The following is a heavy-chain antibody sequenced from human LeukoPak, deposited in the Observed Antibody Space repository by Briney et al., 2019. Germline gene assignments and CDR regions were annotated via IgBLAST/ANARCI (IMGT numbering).Heavy chain of an antibody. Sequence: SETLSLTCAVYGGSFSGYYWSWIRQPPGKGLEWIGEINHSGSTNYNPSLKSRVTISVDTSKNQFSLKLSSVTGADTAVYYCARGRGYSYGYGRIDYWGQGTLVTVSS. CDR2: INHSGST. D-gene: IGHD5-18*01. CDR3: ARGRGYSYGYGRIDY. J-gene: IGHJ4*02. CDR1: GGSFSGYY. V-gene: IGHV4-34*01.